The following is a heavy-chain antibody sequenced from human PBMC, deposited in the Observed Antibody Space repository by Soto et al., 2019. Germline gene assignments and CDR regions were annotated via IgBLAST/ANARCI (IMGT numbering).Heavy chain of an antibody. CDR3: ARGYVNPLSMYYDILTGSEFYYYYGMDV. CDR2: IIPIFGTA. V-gene: IGHV1-69*13. D-gene: IGHD3-9*01. Sequence: ASVKVSCKASGGTFSSYAISWVRQAPGQGLEWMGGIIPIFGTANYAQKFQGRVTITADESTSTAYMELSSLRSEDTAVYYCARGYVNPLSMYYDILTGSEFYYYYGMDVWGQGTTVTVSS. CDR1: GGTFSSYA. J-gene: IGHJ6*02.